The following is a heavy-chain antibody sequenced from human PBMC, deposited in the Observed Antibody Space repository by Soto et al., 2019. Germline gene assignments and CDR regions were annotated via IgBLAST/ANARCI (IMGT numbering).Heavy chain of an antibody. Sequence: PSETLSLTCAVYGGSFSGYYWSWIRQPPGKGLEWIGEINHSGSTNYNPSLKSRVTISVDTSKNQFSLKLSSVTAADTAVYYCARQGYSSSWYGDYYYGMDVWGQGTTVTVSS. J-gene: IGHJ6*02. V-gene: IGHV4-34*01. CDR1: GGSFSGYY. D-gene: IGHD6-13*01. CDR2: INHSGST. CDR3: ARQGYSSSWYGDYYYGMDV.